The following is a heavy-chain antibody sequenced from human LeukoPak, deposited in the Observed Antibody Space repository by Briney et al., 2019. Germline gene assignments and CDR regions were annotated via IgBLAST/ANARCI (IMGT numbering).Heavy chain of an antibody. Sequence: GGSLRLSCAASGFTFSSYWMSWVRQAPGKGLEWLANINKDGGEKYYVDSVKGRFTISRDNAKNSLYLQMNSLRADDTAVYYCVKDSPPRYSGSPPAYWGQGTLVTVSS. D-gene: IGHD1-26*01. CDR1: GFTFSSYW. CDR2: INKDGGEK. J-gene: IGHJ4*02. V-gene: IGHV3-7*03. CDR3: VKDSPPRYSGSPPAY.